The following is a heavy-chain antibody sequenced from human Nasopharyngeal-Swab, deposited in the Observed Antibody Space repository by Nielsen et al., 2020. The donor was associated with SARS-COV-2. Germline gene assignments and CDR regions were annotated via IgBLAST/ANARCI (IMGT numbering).Heavy chain of an antibody. CDR1: GFTFDDYA. Sequence: GGSLRLSCAASGFTFDDYAMHWVRQAPGKGLEWVSGISWNSGSIGYADSVKGRFTISRDNAKNSLYLQMNSLRAEDTALYYCAKDLVAATQGDYYYGMDVWGQGTTVTVSS. J-gene: IGHJ6*02. CDR2: ISWNSGSI. V-gene: IGHV3-9*01. D-gene: IGHD2-15*01. CDR3: AKDLVAATQGDYYYGMDV.